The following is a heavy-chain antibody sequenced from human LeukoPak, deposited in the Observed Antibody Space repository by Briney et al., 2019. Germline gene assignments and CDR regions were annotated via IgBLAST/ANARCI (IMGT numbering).Heavy chain of an antibody. CDR1: GFTFSSYW. CDR2: IKQDGSEK. V-gene: IGHV3-7*01. J-gene: IGHJ4*02. D-gene: IGHD6-13*01. Sequence: GGSLRLSCAASGFTFSSYWMSWVRQAPGKGLEWVANIKQDGSEKYYVDSVKGRFTISRDNSKNTLYLQMNSLRAEDTAVYYCAKEVAAAFFDYWGQGTLVTVSS. CDR3: AKEVAAAFFDY.